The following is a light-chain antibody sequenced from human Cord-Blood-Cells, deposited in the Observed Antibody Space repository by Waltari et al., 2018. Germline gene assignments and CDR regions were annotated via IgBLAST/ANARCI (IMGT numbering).Light chain of an antibody. CDR3: CSYAGSSTFVV. Sequence: QSALTQPASVSGSPGQSITISCTGTSSDVGGYNLVSWYQQHPGKAPKLMIYEGSKRPSGVSNLCSGSKSGNTASLTISGLQAEDEADYYCCSYAGSSTFVVFGGGTKLTVL. CDR2: EGS. V-gene: IGLV2-23*03. CDR1: SSDVGGYNL. J-gene: IGLJ2*01.